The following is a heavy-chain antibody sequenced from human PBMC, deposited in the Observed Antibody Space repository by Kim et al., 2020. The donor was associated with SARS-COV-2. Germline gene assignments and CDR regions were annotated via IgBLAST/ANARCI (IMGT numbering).Heavy chain of an antibody. V-gene: IGHV1-18*01. CDR2: TSAYNGNT. Sequence: ASVKVSCKASGYTFTSYGISWVRQAPGQGLEWMGWTSAYNGNTNYAQKLQGRVTMTTDTSMNTAYMELRSLTSDDTAVYYCARDHDSSGYYYYYYGMGVW. CDR3: ARDHDSSGYYYYYYGMGV. D-gene: IGHD3-22*01. J-gene: IGHJ6*01. CDR1: GYTFTSYG.